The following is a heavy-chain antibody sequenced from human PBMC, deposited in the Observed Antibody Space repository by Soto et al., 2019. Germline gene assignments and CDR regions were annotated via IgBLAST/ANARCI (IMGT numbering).Heavy chain of an antibody. J-gene: IGHJ4*02. CDR1: GGSVSSSNW. V-gene: IGHV4-4*02. CDR2: IYHTGTT. D-gene: IGHD3-16*01. CDR3: ASLSHYGVLIPNDS. Sequence: QLQKSGPRLAKPSGTLSLTCAVFGGSVSSSNWWTWVRQPPGKGLEWIGEIYHTGTTNYNPSRQSRLTISLDKSRNQVSLHLRSVTAADTAVYYCASLSHYGVLIPNDSWGQGSLVTVSS.